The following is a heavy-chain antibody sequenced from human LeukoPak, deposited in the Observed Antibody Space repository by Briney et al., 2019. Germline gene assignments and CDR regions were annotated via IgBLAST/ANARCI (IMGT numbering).Heavy chain of an antibody. J-gene: IGHJ4*02. D-gene: IGHD2-21*02. CDR3: ARVVVVTATSEYFDY. V-gene: IGHV4-59*01. Sequence: PSETLSLTCTVSGGSINGYYWSWIRQSPGKGLESLGYIYYTGSTNYNPSLKSRVTISVDTSKNQFSLKLSSVTAADTAVYYCARVVVVTATSEYFDYWGQGTLVTVSS. CDR2: IYYTGST. CDR1: GGSINGYY.